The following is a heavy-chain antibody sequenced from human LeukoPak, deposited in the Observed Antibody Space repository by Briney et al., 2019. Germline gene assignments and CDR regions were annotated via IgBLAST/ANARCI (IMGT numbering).Heavy chain of an antibody. D-gene: IGHD6-13*01. CDR3: ARDPRPIAAAGPFDY. J-gene: IGHJ4*02. CDR2: IYYSGST. V-gene: IGHV4-39*07. CDR1: GGSISSSSYY. Sequence: SETLSLTCAVSGGSISSSSYYWGWIRQPPGKGLEWIGSIYYSGSTYYNPSLKSRVTISVDTSKNQFSLKLSSVTAADTAVYYCARDPRPIAAAGPFDYWGQGTLVTVSS.